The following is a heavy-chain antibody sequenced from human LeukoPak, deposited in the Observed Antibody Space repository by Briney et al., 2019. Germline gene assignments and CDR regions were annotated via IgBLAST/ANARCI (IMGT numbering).Heavy chain of an antibody. CDR3: TRGGQAYYDFWSGLDY. J-gene: IGHJ4*02. Sequence: GGSLRLSCTASGFTFGDYAMSWFRQAPGKGLEWVGFIRSKAYGGTTEYAASVKGRFTISRDDSKSIAYLQMNSLKTEDTAVYYCTRGGQAYYDFWSGLDYWGQGTLVTVSS. D-gene: IGHD3-3*01. CDR1: GFTFGDYA. V-gene: IGHV3-49*03. CDR2: IRSKAYGGTT.